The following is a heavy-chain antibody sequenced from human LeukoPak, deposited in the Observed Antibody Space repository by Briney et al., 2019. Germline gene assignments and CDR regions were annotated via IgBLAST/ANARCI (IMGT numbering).Heavy chain of an antibody. CDR2: ISYDGSNK. CDR1: GFTFSSYW. V-gene: IGHV3-30*18. CDR3: AKSYSSGWYGNWFDP. J-gene: IGHJ5*02. Sequence: GGSLRLSCAASGFTFSSYWMSWVRQAPGKGLEWVAVISYDGSNKYYADSVKGRFTISRDNSKNTLYLQMNSLRAEDTAVYYCAKSYSSGWYGNWFDPWGQGTLVTVSS. D-gene: IGHD6-19*01.